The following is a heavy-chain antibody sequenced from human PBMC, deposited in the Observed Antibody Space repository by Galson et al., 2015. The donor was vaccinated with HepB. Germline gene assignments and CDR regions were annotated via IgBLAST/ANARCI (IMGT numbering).Heavy chain of an antibody. CDR3: ARRSPVLVGNWFDP. CDR1: GFSFTNHW. J-gene: IGHJ5*02. V-gene: IGHV5-51*01. D-gene: IGHD1-26*01. CDR2: IYPGDSDV. Sequence: QSGAEVKKPGESLKISCKVSGFSFTNHWIAWVRQVPGKGLEWMGIIYPGDSDVRYSPSFQGQVTMSADRSISTAFLQWDSLQASDTAIYYCARRSPVLVGNWFDPWGQGTLVTVSS.